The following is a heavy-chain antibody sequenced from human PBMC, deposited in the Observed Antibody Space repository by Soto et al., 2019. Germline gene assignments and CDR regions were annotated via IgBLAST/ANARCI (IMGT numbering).Heavy chain of an antibody. CDR1: GFTFTRYS. CDR2: ISSTTNYI. CDR3: SRRAEGLPLNLYL. Sequence: GGSLRLSCAASGFTFTRYSMNWVRQAPGKGLEWVSSISSTTNYIYYGDSMKGRFTISRDNAKNSLYLEMNSLRAEDTAVYYWSRRAEGLPLNLYLRGQGTLVTVS. J-gene: IGHJ4*01. V-gene: IGHV3-21*06.